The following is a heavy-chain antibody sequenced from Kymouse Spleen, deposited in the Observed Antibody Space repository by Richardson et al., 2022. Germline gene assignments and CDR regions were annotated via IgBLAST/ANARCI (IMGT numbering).Heavy chain of an antibody. CDR3: ARWGYGSGSYPHFDY. Sequence: QVQLQESGPGLVKPSETLSLTCTVSGGSISSYYWSWIRQPPGKGLEWIGYIYYSGSTNYNPSLKSRVTISVDTSKNQFSLKLSSVTAADTAVYYCARWGYGSGSYPHFDYWGQGTLVTVSS. V-gene: IGHV4-59*01. CDR1: GGSISSYY. CDR2: IYYSGST. J-gene: IGHJ4*02. D-gene: IGHD3-10*01.